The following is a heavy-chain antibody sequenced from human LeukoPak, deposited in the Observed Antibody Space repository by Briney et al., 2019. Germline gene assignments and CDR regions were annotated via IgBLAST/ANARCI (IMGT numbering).Heavy chain of an antibody. D-gene: IGHD5-18*01. CDR3: AKGRGYSYGYPSDY. J-gene: IGHJ4*02. Sequence: GGSLRLSCASSGFTFINYAMNWVRQAPGKGLEWVLTVSGYGGATYYADSVKGRFTISRDNSKSTLYLQMNSLRGEDTAIYYCAKGRGYSYGYPSDYWGQGTLVTVSS. V-gene: IGHV3-23*01. CDR1: GFTFINYA. CDR2: VSGYGGAT.